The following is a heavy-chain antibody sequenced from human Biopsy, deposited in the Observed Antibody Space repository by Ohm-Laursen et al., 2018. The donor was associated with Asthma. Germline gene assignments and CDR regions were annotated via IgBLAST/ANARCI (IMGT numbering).Heavy chain of an antibody. Sequence: SETLSLTWAVYGGSFSSNYWSWIRQTPGKGLEWLGDPHHSGYPNYNPYPSSRIPYSVDTSKNQFSLRLTSVTPADTAVYYCARQKLVAAEGPFEMWGQGTMVIVSS. V-gene: IGHV4-34*01. CDR3: ARQKLVAAEGPFEM. CDR1: GGSFSSNY. CDR2: PHHSGYP. J-gene: IGHJ3*02. D-gene: IGHD1-26*01.